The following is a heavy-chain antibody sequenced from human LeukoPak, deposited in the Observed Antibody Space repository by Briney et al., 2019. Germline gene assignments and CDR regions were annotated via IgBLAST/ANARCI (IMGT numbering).Heavy chain of an antibody. CDR2: MNPNSGNT. Sequence: GASVKVSCKASGYTFTSYDINWVRQATGQGLEWMGWMNPNSGNTGYAQKFQGRVTITRNTSISTAYMELSSLRSEDTAVYYCARDPPYGGFKYFDYWGQGTLVTVSS. V-gene: IGHV1-8*03. J-gene: IGHJ4*02. D-gene: IGHD4-23*01. CDR1: GYTFTSYD. CDR3: ARDPPYGGFKYFDY.